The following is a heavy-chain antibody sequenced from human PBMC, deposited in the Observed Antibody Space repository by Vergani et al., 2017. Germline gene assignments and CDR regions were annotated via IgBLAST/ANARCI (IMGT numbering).Heavy chain of an antibody. CDR2: IRNDGIT. J-gene: IGHJ4*02. Sequence: QAQLQQWGAGLLKPSETLSLTCAIYGGSFNDYWWTWIRQPPGKGLEWIGEIRNDGITHYSPSLKSRVTISIDTSTHQFSLSLRSVTAADTAVYYCAREGYCTNGVCFTLFDVWGQGALVTVSS. D-gene: IGHD2-8*01. CDR3: AREGYCTNGVCFTLFDV. V-gene: IGHV4-34*01. CDR1: GGSFNDYW.